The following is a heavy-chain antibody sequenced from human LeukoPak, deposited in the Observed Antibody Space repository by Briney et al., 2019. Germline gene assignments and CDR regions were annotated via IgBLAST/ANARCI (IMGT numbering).Heavy chain of an antibody. D-gene: IGHD6-19*01. CDR3: ARDYWLEAGGWRTNNWFAP. V-gene: IGHV3-11*04. CDR2: ISSSGSTI. CDR1: GFTFSDYY. Sequence: PGGSLRLSCAASGFTFSDYYMSWIRQAPGKGLEWVSYISSSGSTIYYADSVKGRFTISRDNAKNSLYLQMNSLRAEHTAVYYCARDYWLEAGGWRTNNWFAPWGQGTLVTASS. J-gene: IGHJ5*02.